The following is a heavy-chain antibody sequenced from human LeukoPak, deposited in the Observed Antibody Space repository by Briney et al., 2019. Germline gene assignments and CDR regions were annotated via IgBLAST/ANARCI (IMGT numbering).Heavy chain of an antibody. Sequence: PGGSLRLSCAAAGFTLSSYAMSWVRQAPGKWREWVSAISGSGGSTYYADSVKGRFTISRDNSKNTLYLQMNSLRAEDTAFYYCAKVPLSAGGWYEYWGQGTLVTVSS. D-gene: IGHD6-19*01. CDR1: GFTLSSYA. CDR3: AKVPLSAGGWYEY. V-gene: IGHV3-23*01. J-gene: IGHJ4*02. CDR2: ISGSGGST.